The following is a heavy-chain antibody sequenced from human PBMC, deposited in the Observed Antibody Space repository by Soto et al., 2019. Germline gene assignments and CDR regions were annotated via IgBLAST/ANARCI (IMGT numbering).Heavy chain of an antibody. J-gene: IGHJ2*01. CDR1: GYTFTSYD. CDR3: ARGKKTYYDFWSGYYLTWYFDL. V-gene: IGHV1-8*01. CDR2: MNPNSGNT. D-gene: IGHD3-3*01. Sequence: QVPLVQSGAEVKKPGASVKVSCKASGYTFTSYDINWVRQATGQGLEWMGWMNPNSGNTGYAQKFQGRVTMTRNTSISTAYMELSSLRSEDTAVYYCARGKKTYYDFWSGYYLTWYFDLWGRGTLVTVSS.